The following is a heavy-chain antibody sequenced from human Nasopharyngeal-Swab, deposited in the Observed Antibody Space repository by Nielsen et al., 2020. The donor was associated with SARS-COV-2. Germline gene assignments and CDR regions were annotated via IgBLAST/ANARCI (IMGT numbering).Heavy chain of an antibody. V-gene: IGHV3-15*01. CDR1: GFTFSNAW. D-gene: IGHD3-22*01. CDR3: AKVRRMYYYDSSGYYDY. CDR2: IKSKTDGGTT. Sequence: GESLKISCAASGFTFSNAWMSWVRQAPGKGLEWVGRIKSKTDGGTTDYAAPVKGRFTISRDDSKNALYLQMNSLKTEDTAVYYCAKVRRMYYYDSSGYYDYWGQGTLVTVSS. J-gene: IGHJ4*02.